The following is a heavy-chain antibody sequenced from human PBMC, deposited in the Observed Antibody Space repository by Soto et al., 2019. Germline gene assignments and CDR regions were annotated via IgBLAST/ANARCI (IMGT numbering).Heavy chain of an antibody. CDR3: AKALYYYDSSGYQ. Sequence: EVQLLESGGGLVQPGGSLRLSCAASGFTFSSYAMSWVRQAPGKGLEWVSAISGSGGSTYYADSVKGRFTISRDNSKNTLYRQMNSLRAEDTAVYYCAKALYYYDSSGYQWGQGTLVTVSS. CDR2: ISGSGGST. CDR1: GFTFSSYA. V-gene: IGHV3-23*01. D-gene: IGHD3-22*01. J-gene: IGHJ4*02.